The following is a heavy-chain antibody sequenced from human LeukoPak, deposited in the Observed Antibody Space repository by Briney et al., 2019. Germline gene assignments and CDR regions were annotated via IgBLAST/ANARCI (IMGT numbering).Heavy chain of an antibody. J-gene: IGHJ4*02. CDR2: IYHSGST. Sequence: SETLSLTCAVSGGSISSSNWWSWVRQPPGKGLEWIGEIYHSGSTNYNLSLKSRVTISVDKSKNQFSLKLNSVTAADTAVYYCARRGAYCGGDCYTIFDYWGQGTLVTVSS. D-gene: IGHD2-21*02. V-gene: IGHV4-4*02. CDR1: GGSISSSNW. CDR3: ARRGAYCGGDCYTIFDY.